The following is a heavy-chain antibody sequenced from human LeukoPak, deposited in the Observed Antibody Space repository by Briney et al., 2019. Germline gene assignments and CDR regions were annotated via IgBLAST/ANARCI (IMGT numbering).Heavy chain of an antibody. CDR1: GGSIRSGDYY. Sequence: SQNLSLTCTVSGGSIRSGDYYWSWIRQPPGKGLEWIGYIYYSGSTYYNPSLKSRVTISVDTSKNQFSLKLTSVTAADTAVYYCARDKSGYYHDPYNWFDPWGQGTLVTVSS. CDR3: ARDKSGYYHDPYNWFDP. V-gene: IGHV4-30-4*01. CDR2: IYYSGST. J-gene: IGHJ5*02. D-gene: IGHD3-3*01.